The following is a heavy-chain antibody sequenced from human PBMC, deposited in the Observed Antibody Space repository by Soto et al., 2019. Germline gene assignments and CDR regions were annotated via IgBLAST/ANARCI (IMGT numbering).Heavy chain of an antibody. CDR1: GFALSGYW. CDR3: ARWESGDWYLGI. CDR2: INPDGTLK. D-gene: IGHD2-21*02. J-gene: IGHJ4*02. V-gene: IGHV3-7*03. Sequence: EVQLVESGGGLVQPGGSLRLSCAASGFALSGYWMTWVRQAPGKGLAWVASINPDGTLKYYVDSVRGRFTISRDNADNSLFLQIISLRVEDTAVYYCARWESGDWYLGIWGQGTLVTVSS.